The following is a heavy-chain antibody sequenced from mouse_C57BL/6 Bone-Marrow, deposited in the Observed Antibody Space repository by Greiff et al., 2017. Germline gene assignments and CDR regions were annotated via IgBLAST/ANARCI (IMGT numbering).Heavy chain of an antibody. CDR1: GFNIKDDY. V-gene: IGHV14-4*01. J-gene: IGHJ2*01. Sequence: EVQLQQSGAELVRPGASVKLSCTASGFNIKDDYIHWVKQRPEQGLEWIGWIDPDIGDTEYASKFPGKATITSHTSSNTAYLQLSSLTSEDTAVYYCSSFDGNYFDFWGQGTPLTGAS. D-gene: IGHD2-3*01. CDR3: SSFDGNYFDF. CDR2: IDPDIGDT.